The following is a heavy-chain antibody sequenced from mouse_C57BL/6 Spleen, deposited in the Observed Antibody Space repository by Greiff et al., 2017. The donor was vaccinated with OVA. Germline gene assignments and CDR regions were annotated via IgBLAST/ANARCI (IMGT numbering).Heavy chain of an antibody. CDR1: GYTFTSYW. D-gene: IGHD1-1*01. CDR2: IDPSDSYT. J-gene: IGHJ2*01. Sequence: VQLQQPGAELVMPGASVKLSCKASGYTFTSYWMHWVKQRPGQGLEWIGEIDPSDSYTNYNQKFKGKSTLTVDKSSSTAYMQLSSLTSEDSAVYYCASKGGTTVYYFDYWGQGTTLTVSS. V-gene: IGHV1-69*01. CDR3: ASKGGTTVYYFDY.